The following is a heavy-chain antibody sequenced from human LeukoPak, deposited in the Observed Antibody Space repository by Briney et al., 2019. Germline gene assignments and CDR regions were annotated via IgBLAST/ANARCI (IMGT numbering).Heavy chain of an antibody. V-gene: IGHV1-18*01. CDR2: IIGYNGNT. CDR1: GYTFTSYG. Sequence: ASVKVSCKASGYTFTSYGINWVRQAPGQGLEWMGWIIGYNGNTNYAQKIQGRVTMTTDTSTSTAYMELRSLRSDDTAVYYCARYDSSGYYPGSDYWGQGTLVTVSS. J-gene: IGHJ4*02. CDR3: ARYDSSGYYPGSDY. D-gene: IGHD3-22*01.